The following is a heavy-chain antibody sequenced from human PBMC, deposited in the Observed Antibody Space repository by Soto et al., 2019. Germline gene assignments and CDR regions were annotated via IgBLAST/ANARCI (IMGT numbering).Heavy chain of an antibody. CDR3: ARGPEVIDY. V-gene: IGHV1-18*01. CDR2: ISAYNGNT. J-gene: IGHJ4*02. CDR1: GYPFTSYG. D-gene: IGHD2-21*01. Sequence: SSVKVSYKASGYPFTSYGINRVRQAAGQGLEWMGWISAYNGNTNYAQKLQGRVTMTTDTSTSTAYMELRSLRSDDTAVYYCARGPEVIDYWGQGTLVTVSS.